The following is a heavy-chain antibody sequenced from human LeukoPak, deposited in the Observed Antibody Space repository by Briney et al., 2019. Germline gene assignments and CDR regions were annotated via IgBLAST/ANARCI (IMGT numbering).Heavy chain of an antibody. Sequence: ASVKVSCKASGYTFTSYYMHWVRQAPGQGLEWMGIINPSGGSTSYAQKFQGRVTITRDTSTSTVYMELSSLRSEDTAVYYCASRGNWNFPEYWGQGTLVTVSS. D-gene: IGHD1-7*01. J-gene: IGHJ4*02. CDR2: INPSGGST. CDR1: GYTFTSYY. CDR3: ASRGNWNFPEY. V-gene: IGHV1-46*01.